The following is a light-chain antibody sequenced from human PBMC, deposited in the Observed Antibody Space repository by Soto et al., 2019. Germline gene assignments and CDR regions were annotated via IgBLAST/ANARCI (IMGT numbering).Light chain of an antibody. J-gene: IGKJ1*01. CDR3: QPYGSSGT. Sequence: LTKSPGTLSLYPGERATLSCRASQSVSNNYLAWYQQKPGQAPRLLIYGASNRATGIPDRFSGSGSGTDFTLTISRLEPEDFAVYYCQPYGSSGTFGQGTMVDI. CDR2: GAS. CDR1: QSVSNNY. V-gene: IGKV3-20*01.